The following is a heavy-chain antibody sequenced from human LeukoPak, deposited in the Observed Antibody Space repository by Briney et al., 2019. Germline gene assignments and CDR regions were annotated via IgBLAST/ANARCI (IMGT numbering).Heavy chain of an antibody. D-gene: IGHD5-12*01. CDR2: ISYDGSNK. CDR3: AKDSGYSAEYFQH. CDR1: GFTFSSYG. J-gene: IGHJ1*01. V-gene: IGHV3-30*18. Sequence: PGGSLRLSCAASGFTFSSYGMHWVRQAPGKGLEWVAVISYDGSNKYYADSVKGRLTISRDNSKNTLYLQMNSLRAEDTAVYYCAKDSGYSAEYFQHWGQGTLVNVSS.